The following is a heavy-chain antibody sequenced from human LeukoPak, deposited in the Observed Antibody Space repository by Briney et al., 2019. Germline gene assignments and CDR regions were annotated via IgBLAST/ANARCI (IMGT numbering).Heavy chain of an antibody. D-gene: IGHD2-15*01. CDR1: GFTFSSYS. J-gene: IGHJ4*02. Sequence: GGPLRLSCAASGFTFSSYSMNWVRQAPGKGLEWVSSISSGSSYIYYADSVKGRFTISRDNAKNSLYLQMNSLRAEDTAVYYCARDSSGGGSNYWGQGTLVTVSS. CDR2: ISSGSSYI. CDR3: ARDSSGGGSNY. V-gene: IGHV3-21*01.